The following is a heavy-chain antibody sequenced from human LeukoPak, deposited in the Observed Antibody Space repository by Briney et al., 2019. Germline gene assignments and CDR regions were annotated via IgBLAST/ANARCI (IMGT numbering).Heavy chain of an antibody. J-gene: IGHJ4*02. D-gene: IGHD6-13*01. CDR2: MNVDGTER. CDR3: VRGGKQLDY. Sequence: GGSLGLSCATSGFTLSDYLMSWVRQGPGKGLEWVANMNVDGTERNYADSVKGRFTISRDNAQNSLYLQMNSLRVDDTADYYCVRGGKQLDYWGQGTLVTVSS. CDR1: GFTLSDYL. V-gene: IGHV3-7*01.